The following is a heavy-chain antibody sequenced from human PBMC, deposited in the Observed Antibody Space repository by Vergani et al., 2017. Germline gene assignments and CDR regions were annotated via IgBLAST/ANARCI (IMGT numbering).Heavy chain of an antibody. J-gene: IGHJ2*01. V-gene: IGHV3-21*04. CDR2: ISSSSSYI. Sequence: EVQLVESGGGLVKPGGSLRLSCAASGFTFSSYSMNWVRQAPGKGLEWVSSISSSSSYIYYADSVKGRFTISRDNAKNSLYRQMNSLRSEDTAVYYCARDSDHGPTNWYFDLWGRGTLVTVSS. CDR3: ARDSDHGPTNWYFDL. D-gene: IGHD2-8*01. CDR1: GFTFSSYS.